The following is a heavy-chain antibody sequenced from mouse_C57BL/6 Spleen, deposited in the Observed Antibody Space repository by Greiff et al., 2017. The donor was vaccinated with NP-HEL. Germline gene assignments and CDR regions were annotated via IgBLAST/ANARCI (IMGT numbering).Heavy chain of an antibody. Sequence: VQLQQSGAALVNPGASVQPPCKASGYTFPEYTIHWVTQRSGQGLEWIGWFYPGSGSIKYNEKFKDKATLTAAKSSSTVYMELSRLTSEDSAVYFSARHEAVLYDRTSYAMDYWDQGTSVTVA. CDR2: FYPGSGSI. CDR1: GYTFPEYT. CDR3: ARHEAVLYDRTSYAMDY. D-gene: IGHD2-12*01. J-gene: IGHJ4*01. V-gene: IGHV1-62-2*01.